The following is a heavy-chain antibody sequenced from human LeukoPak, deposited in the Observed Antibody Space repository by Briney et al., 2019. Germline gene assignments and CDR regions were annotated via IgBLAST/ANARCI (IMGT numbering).Heavy chain of an antibody. CDR1: RFTFSSYA. CDR3: ARIITLHYYDSSGYSSPFDY. CDR2: ISYDGSNK. V-gene: IGHV3-30*04. J-gene: IGHJ4*02. Sequence: PGRSLRLSCAASRFTFSSYAMHWVRQAPGKGLEWVAVISYDGSNKYYADSVKGRFTISRDNSKNTLYLEVNSLRAEDTAIYYCARIITLHYYDSSGYSSPFDYWGQGTLVTVSS. D-gene: IGHD3-22*01.